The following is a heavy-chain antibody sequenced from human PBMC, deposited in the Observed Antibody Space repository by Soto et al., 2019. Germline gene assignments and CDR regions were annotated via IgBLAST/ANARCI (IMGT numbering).Heavy chain of an antibody. Sequence: SVKVSCKASGGTFTTAAISWVRQAPGQGLEWMGGIIPIFGTANYAQKFQGRVTITADESTSTAYMELSSLRSEDTAVYYCASSDSSGPDAFDIWGQGTMVTVSS. CDR1: GGTFTTAA. J-gene: IGHJ3*02. CDR3: ASSDSSGPDAFDI. CDR2: IIPIFGTA. D-gene: IGHD3-22*01. V-gene: IGHV1-69*13.